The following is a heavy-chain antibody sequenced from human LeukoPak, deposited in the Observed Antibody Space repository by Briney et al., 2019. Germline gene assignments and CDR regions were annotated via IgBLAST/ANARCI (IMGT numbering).Heavy chain of an antibody. CDR1: GFTFSSFQ. V-gene: IGHV3-48*03. J-gene: IGHJ4*02. Sequence: GGSLRLSCAASGFTFSSFQMTRVRQAPGKGLEWVSYIGGGDSQIFYADSVKGRFTISRDNAKNSLYLQMSSLRADDTAIYYCARWGHSDYSSFPTKFDYWGQGTLVTVSS. CDR3: ARWGHSDYSSFPTKFDY. D-gene: IGHD5-12*01. CDR2: IGGGDSQI.